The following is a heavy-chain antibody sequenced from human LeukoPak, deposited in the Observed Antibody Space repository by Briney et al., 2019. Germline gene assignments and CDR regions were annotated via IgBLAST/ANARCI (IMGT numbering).Heavy chain of an antibody. D-gene: IGHD3-3*01. CDR1: GFTFSSYA. V-gene: IGHV3-23*01. CDR3: AKDRFGVVIMTLLNY. Sequence: SGGSLRLSCAASGFTFSSYAMSWVRQAPGKGLEWVSAISGSGGSTYYADSVKGRFTISRDNSKNTLYLQMNSLRAEDTAVYYCAKDRFGVVIMTLLNYWGQGTLVTVSS. CDR2: ISGSGGST. J-gene: IGHJ4*02.